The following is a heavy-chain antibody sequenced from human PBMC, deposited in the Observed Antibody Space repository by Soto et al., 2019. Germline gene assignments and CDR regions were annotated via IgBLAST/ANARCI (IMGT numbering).Heavy chain of an antibody. J-gene: IGHJ6*02. CDR3: ARSQGSSTSLEIYYYYYYGMDV. CDR1: GGTFSSYA. Sequence: QVQLVQSGAEVKKPGSSVKVSCKASGGTFSSYAISWVRQAPGQGLEWMGGIIPISGTANYAQKFQGRVTITADESTSRAYLERSRVRSEDTAVYYCARSQGSSTSLEIYYYYYYGMDVWGQGTTVTVSS. V-gene: IGHV1-69*01. CDR2: IIPISGTA. D-gene: IGHD2-2*01.